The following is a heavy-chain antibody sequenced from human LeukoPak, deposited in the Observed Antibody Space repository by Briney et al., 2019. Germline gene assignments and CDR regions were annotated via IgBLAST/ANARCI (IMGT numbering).Heavy chain of an antibody. CDR2: IYYSGST. CDR3: ARAKQGDCSSTSCYFGYYYYYMDV. J-gene: IGHJ6*03. CDR1: GGSISSYY. D-gene: IGHD2-2*01. V-gene: IGHV4-59*01. Sequence: PSETLSLTCTVSGGSISSYYWSWIRQPPGKGLEWIGYIYYSGSTNYNPSLKSRVTISVDTSKNQFSLKLSSVTAADTAVYYCARAKQGDCSSTSCYFGYYYYYMDVWGKGTTGTVSS.